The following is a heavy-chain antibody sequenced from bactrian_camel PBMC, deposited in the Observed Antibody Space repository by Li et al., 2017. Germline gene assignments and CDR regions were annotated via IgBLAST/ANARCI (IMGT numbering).Heavy chain of an antibody. Sequence: HVQLVESGGGSVQAGESLTLSCAVSGSTAIIHSVYCWGWYRQVPGKEREGVAVITSGGSASYADSVKGRFTISRDNAKNTIYLQTNNLKPVDTAVYFCAARMYYYDDLNNCPGSIGYWGQGTQVTVS. CDR3: AARMYYYDDLNNCPGSIGY. J-gene: IGHJ4*01. V-gene: IGHV3S53*01. CDR1: GSTAIIHSVYC. CDR2: ITSGGSA. D-gene: IGHD3*01.